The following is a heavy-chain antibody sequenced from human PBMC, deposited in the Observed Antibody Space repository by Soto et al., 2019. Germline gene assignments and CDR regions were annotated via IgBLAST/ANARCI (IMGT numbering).Heavy chain of an antibody. J-gene: IGHJ6*02. CDR1: RFTFSSYG. Sequence: GGSLRLSCAASRFTFSSYGMHWFGQAPGKGLEWVAVISYDGSNKYYADSVKGRFTISRDNSKNTLYLQMNSLRAEDTAVYYCAKGGKGTAMVDHYYYGMDVWGQGTTVTVSS. V-gene: IGHV3-30*18. CDR2: ISYDGSNK. D-gene: IGHD5-18*01. CDR3: AKGGKGTAMVDHYYYGMDV.